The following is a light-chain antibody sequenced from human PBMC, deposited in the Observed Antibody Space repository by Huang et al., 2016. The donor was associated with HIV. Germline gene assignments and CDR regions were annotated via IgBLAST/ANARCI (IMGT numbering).Light chain of an antibody. CDR3: QHSYNTLWYT. J-gene: IGKJ2*01. V-gene: IGKV1-39*01. CDR2: VSS. CDR1: QSIGSH. Sequence: DVQMTQSPSSLSASVGDTVNITCRTSQSIGSHLNWYQHRPGRAPKLLIYVSSTLQNGVPTRCSGSGSGTDFTLTITSLQPEDFATYYCQHSYNTLWYTFGQGTKLEIK.